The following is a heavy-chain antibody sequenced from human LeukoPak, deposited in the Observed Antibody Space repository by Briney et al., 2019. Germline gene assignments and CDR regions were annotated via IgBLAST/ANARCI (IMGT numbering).Heavy chain of an antibody. CDR1: GLTFRNYG. V-gene: IGHV3-33*01. D-gene: IGHD3-3*01. CDR3: ARSDFWSGYYSEGYAFDI. Sequence: SGGSLRLSCAVSGLTFRNYGMHWVRQAPGKGLEWVAVIWYDGSEKYYVDSVKGRFTISRDNSKNTLYLQMNSLRAEDTAVYYCARSDFWSGYYSEGYAFDIWGQGTMVTVSS. J-gene: IGHJ3*02. CDR2: IWYDGSEK.